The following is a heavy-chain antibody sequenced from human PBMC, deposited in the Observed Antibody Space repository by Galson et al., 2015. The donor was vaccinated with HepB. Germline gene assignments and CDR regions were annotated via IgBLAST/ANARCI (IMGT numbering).Heavy chain of an antibody. D-gene: IGHD3-3*01. CDR2: ISSSSSYI. Sequence: SLRLSCAASGFTFSSYAMHWVRQAPGKGLEWVSSISSSSSYIYYADSVKGRFTISRDNAKNSLYLQMNSLRAEDTAVYYCARPNVLRFSGGMDVWGQGTTVTVSS. J-gene: IGHJ6*02. CDR1: GFTFSSYA. V-gene: IGHV3-21*01. CDR3: ARPNVLRFSGGMDV.